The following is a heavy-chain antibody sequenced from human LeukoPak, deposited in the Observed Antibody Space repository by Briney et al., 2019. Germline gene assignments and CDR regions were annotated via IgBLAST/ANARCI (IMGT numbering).Heavy chain of an antibody. V-gene: IGHV1-2*02. CDR1: GYIFTDYY. J-gene: IGHJ4*02. D-gene: IGHD3-22*01. CDR2: INPKSDGT. CDR3: AKASAMIVVVSKHFDY. Sequence: ASVQVSCKASGYIFTDYYMHWVRQAPGQGLDWMGWINPKSDGTKYAQKVQGRVTMAWDTSISTAYMEVIRLTSDDTAVYYCAKASAMIVVVSKHFDYWGQGTLVTVSS.